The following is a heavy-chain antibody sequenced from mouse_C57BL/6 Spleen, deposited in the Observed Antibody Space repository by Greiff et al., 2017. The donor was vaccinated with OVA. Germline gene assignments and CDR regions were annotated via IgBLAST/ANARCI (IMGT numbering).Heavy chain of an antibody. Sequence: VQLKESGPELVKPGASVKISCKASGYSFTGYYMNWVKQSPEKSLEWIGEINPSTGGTTYNQKFKAKATLTVDKSSSSAYMQLKSLTSEDAAVYYCAPTMVTTTWFAYWGQGTLVTVSA. CDR3: APTMVTTTWFAY. J-gene: IGHJ3*01. D-gene: IGHD2-9*01. V-gene: IGHV1-42*01. CDR1: GYSFTGYY. CDR2: INPSTGGT.